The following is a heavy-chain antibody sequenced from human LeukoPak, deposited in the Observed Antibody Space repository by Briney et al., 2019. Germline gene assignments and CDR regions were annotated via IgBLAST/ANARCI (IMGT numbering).Heavy chain of an antibody. CDR2: ISYDGSNK. J-gene: IGHJ4*02. D-gene: IGHD2/OR15-2a*01. CDR3: APPVDRFGLKYWGADY. V-gene: IGHV3-33*05. CDR1: GFTFSSYG. Sequence: SGGSLRLSCAASGFTFSSYGMHWVRQAPGKRLEWVAVISYDGSNKYYADSVKGRFTISRDNSKNALYLQMNSLRAEDTAVYYCAPPVDRFGLKYWGADYWGQGTLVTVSS.